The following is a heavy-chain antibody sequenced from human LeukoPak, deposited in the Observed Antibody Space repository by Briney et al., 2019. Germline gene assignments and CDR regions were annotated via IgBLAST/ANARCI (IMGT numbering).Heavy chain of an antibody. CDR1: GYTFITYA. J-gene: IGHJ4*02. CDR2: INAGAGNT. V-gene: IGHV1-3*01. CDR3: ARGLAASGNPWPLDF. Sequence: ASVKVSCKASGYTFITYAMHWVRQAPGQRLEWMGWINAGAGNTKYSQKFQGRVTITRDTSASTAYMELGSVISEDTAVDYCARGLAASGNPWPLDFWGQGTLVTVS. D-gene: IGHD6-6*01.